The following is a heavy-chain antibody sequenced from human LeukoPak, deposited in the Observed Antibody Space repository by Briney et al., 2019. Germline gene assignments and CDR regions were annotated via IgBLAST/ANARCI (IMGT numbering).Heavy chain of an antibody. CDR1: GYTFTSYA. D-gene: IGHD2-2*01. Sequence: GASVKVSCKASGYTFTSYAMHWVRQAPGQRLEWMGWINAGNGNTKYSQKFQGRVTITRDTSASTAYMELSSLRSDDTAVYYCASHKYCSSSSCYAFDIWGQGTMVTVSS. J-gene: IGHJ3*02. CDR2: INAGNGNT. CDR3: ASHKYCSSSSCYAFDI. V-gene: IGHV1-3*01.